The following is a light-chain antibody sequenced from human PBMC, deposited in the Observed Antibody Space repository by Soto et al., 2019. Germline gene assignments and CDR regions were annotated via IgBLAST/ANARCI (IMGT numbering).Light chain of an antibody. V-gene: IGLV2-14*01. J-gene: IGLJ1*01. CDR1: SSDVGGYNY. CDR3: SSYTGSSPYV. Sequence: QSALTQPASVSGSPGQSITISCTGTSSDVGGYNYVSWYQQHPGKAPKLMIYDVSNRPSGVSNRFSGSKSGNTASLTISGLQAEDEADYYCSSYTGSSPYVFGTGTKATVL. CDR2: DVS.